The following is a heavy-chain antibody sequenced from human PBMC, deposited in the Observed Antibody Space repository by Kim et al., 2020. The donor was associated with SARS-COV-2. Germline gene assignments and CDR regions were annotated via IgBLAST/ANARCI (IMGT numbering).Heavy chain of an antibody. CDR3: ARDFDIFSAHYDILTGYWDRAPPRYGMDV. CDR1: GFTFSSYE. V-gene: IGHV3-48*03. J-gene: IGHJ6*02. CDR2: ISSSGSTI. D-gene: IGHD3-9*01. Sequence: GGSLRLSCAASGFTFSSYEMNWVRQAPGKGLEWVSYISSSGSTIYYADSVKGRFTISRDNAKNSLYLQMNSLRAEDTAVYYCARDFDIFSAHYDILTGYWDRAPPRYGMDVWGQGTTVTVSS.